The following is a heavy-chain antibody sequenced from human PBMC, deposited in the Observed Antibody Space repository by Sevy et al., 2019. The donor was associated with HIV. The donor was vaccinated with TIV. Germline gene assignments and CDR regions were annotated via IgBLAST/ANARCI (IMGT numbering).Heavy chain of an antibody. J-gene: IGHJ3*02. CDR2: IYPGDSDT. CDR3: ARTGIAAENGDAFDI. Sequence: GESLKISCKGSGYSFTSYWIGWVRQMPGKGLEWMGIIYPGDSDTRYSPSFQGQVTISADKSISPAYLQWGSLKAADTAMYYCARTGIAAENGDAFDIWGQGTMVTVSS. D-gene: IGHD6-25*01. CDR1: GYSFTSYW. V-gene: IGHV5-51*01.